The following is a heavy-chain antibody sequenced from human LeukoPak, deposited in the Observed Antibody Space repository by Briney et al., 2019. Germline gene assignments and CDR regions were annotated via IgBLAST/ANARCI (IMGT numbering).Heavy chain of an antibody. CDR1: GYSFSNYW. CDR2: IYPGNSDN. CDR3: ARRLSENEDC. D-gene: IGHD1-26*01. Sequence: NHGESLKISCKGSGYSFSNYWIGWVRQMPGKGLEWMGIIYPGNSDNRYSPSFQGQVTISADKSIDTAYLQWNSLKASDTAMYYCARRLSENEDCWGQGTLVTVSS. J-gene: IGHJ4*02. V-gene: IGHV5-51*01.